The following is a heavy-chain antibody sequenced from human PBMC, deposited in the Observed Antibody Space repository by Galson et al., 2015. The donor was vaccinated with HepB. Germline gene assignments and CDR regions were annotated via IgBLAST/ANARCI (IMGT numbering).Heavy chain of an antibody. CDR2: ISYAGSNK. Sequence: SLRHSCAASGFTFSSYAMHWVRQAPGKGLEWVAVISYAGSNKYYADSMKCRFTISRDNSKNTLYLQMNSLRAEDTAVYYCARGYSSSWYSYYYYYGMDVWGQGTTVTVSS. CDR1: GFTFSSYA. CDR3: ARGYSSSWYSYYYYYGMDV. D-gene: IGHD6-13*01. V-gene: IGHV3-30-3*01. J-gene: IGHJ6*02.